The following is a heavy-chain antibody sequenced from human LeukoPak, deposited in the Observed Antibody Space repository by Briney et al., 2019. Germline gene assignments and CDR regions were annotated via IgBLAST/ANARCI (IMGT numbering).Heavy chain of an antibody. CDR1: GFTFSSYA. V-gene: IGHV3-23*01. Sequence: SGGSLRLSCAASGFTFSSYAMSWVRQAPGKGLEWVSAISGSGGSTYYADSVKGRFTISRDNSKNTLYLQMNSLRAEDTAVYYCAKGWYCSGGSCYSMGYYYGMGVWGQGTTVTVSS. CDR3: AKGWYCSGGSCYSMGYYYGMGV. D-gene: IGHD2-15*01. J-gene: IGHJ6*02. CDR2: ISGSGGST.